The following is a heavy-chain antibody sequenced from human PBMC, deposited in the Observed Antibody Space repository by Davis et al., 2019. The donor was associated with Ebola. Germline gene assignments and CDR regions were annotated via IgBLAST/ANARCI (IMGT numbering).Heavy chain of an antibody. CDR2: ISGSGGIT. D-gene: IGHD6-13*01. J-gene: IGHJ4*02. CDR1: GFIFSSYA. Sequence: GESLKISCAASGFIFSSYALTWVRQAPGKGLEWVSGISGSGGITYYADSVKGRFTISRDNSKNTLYLQMNSLRAEDTAVYYCASYSSSSHGWGQGTLVTVSS. CDR3: ASYSSSSHG. V-gene: IGHV3-23*01.